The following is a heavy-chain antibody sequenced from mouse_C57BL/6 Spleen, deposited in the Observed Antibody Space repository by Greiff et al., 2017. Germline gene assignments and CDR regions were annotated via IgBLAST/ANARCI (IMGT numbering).Heavy chain of an antibody. J-gene: IGHJ4*01. CDR3: ARSDPYYYGSSRYAMDY. Sequence: VQGVESGPGLVAPSQSLSLTCTVSGFSFTSYAIRWVRQPPGKGLEWLGVIWTGGGTNYNSALKSRLSISKDNSKSKVYLKMNSLQTEDTARNYCARSDPYYYGSSRYAMDYWGQGTSVTVSS. V-gene: IGHV2-9-1*01. CDR1: GFSFTSYA. D-gene: IGHD1-1*01. CDR2: IWTGGGT.